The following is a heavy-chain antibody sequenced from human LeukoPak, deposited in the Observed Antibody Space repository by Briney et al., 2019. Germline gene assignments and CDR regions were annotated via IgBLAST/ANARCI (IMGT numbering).Heavy chain of an antibody. CDR1: GYTFTGYY. Sequence: ASVKVSCKASGYTFTGYYMHWVRQAPGQGLEWMGWINPNSGGTNYAQKFQGRVTMTRDTSISTPYMELSRLRSDDTAMYYCASPGGGVAGHFDYWGQGTRVTVSS. CDR3: ASPGGGVAGHFDY. CDR2: INPNSGGT. J-gene: IGHJ4*02. V-gene: IGHV1-2*02. D-gene: IGHD6-19*01.